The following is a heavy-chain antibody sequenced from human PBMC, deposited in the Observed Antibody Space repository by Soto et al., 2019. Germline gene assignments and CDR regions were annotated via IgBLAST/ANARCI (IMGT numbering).Heavy chain of an antibody. Sequence: QVRLQEWGPGLVKPSQTLSLKCSVSGGSITTGGRYWSWIRQLPGKGLEWIGDIYYSGNTYYNASLKSRVTISVEEAKYQFSLKLISVTAADTAVYYCAQALVFTGGDGFDIWGQGRLVTVSS. CDR2: IYYSGNT. V-gene: IGHV4-31*02. D-gene: IGHD1-1*01. CDR1: GGSITTGGRY. J-gene: IGHJ3*02. CDR3: AQALVFTGGDGFDI.